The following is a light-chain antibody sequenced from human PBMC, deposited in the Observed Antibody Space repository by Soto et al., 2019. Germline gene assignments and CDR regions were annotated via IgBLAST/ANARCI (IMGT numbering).Light chain of an antibody. V-gene: IGKV1-5*01. CDR2: DGS. Sequence: DIHLTQSPSTLSTSVGARVTITCRASQSVSYWLAWYQQKPGKAPNLLIYDGSTLASGAPPRFSGGGFGTEFTLNISSLQPDDSAMYYCQHYNTYSKAFGPGPRVEIK. J-gene: IGKJ3*01. CDR1: QSVSYW. CDR3: QHYNTYSKA.